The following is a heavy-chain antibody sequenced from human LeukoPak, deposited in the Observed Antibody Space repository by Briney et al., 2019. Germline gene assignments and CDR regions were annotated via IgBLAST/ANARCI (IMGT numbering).Heavy chain of an antibody. CDR1: GYTFTSYY. V-gene: IGHV1-46*03. CDR2: IYPSGGST. J-gene: IGHJ5*02. CDR3: ARLYDISNSWFDP. Sequence: ASVKVSCKASGYTFTSYYMHWVRQAPGQGLEWMGMIYPSGGSTNYAQKFQGRVTMTRDTSTSIVYMKMSSLRSEDTAVYYCARLYDISNSWFDPWGQGTLVSVSS. D-gene: IGHD3-9*01.